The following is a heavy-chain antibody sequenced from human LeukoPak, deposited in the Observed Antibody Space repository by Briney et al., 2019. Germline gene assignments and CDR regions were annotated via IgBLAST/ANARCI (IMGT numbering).Heavy chain of an antibody. J-gene: IGHJ4*02. CDR3: ARVDLGGSGYFFDL. CDR2: ISYTGSA. D-gene: IGHD3-22*01. CDR1: GGYINSHY. V-gene: IGHV4-59*11. Sequence: KSSETLSLTCTVSGGYINSHYWGWIRQPPGKVLEYIGYISYTGSAIYSPSLESRVTISIDTSKKQFSLNLRSVSTADTAVYYCARVDLGGSGYFFDLWGQGALVTVSS.